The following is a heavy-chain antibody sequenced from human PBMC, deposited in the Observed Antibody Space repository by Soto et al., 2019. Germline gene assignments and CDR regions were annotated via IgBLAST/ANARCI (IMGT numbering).Heavy chain of an antibody. CDR1: GYTFTSFG. CDR3: TRDLFLRSSSRVTTDAS. Sequence: VQLVQSGAEVKKPGASVRVSCKASGYTFTSFGLSWVRQAPGQGPEWMGLISTDSDKATYAHKFQGRTTMTTETSTTTAYMDLGSFRSDDRADYYCTRDLFLRSSSRVTTDASWGQGT. CDR2: ISTDSDKA. V-gene: IGHV1-18*01. J-gene: IGHJ5*02. D-gene: IGHD2-21*02.